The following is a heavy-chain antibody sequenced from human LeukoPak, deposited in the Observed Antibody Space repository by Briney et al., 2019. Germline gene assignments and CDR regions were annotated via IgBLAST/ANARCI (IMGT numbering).Heavy chain of an antibody. V-gene: IGHV1-3*01. Sequence: ASVKVSCKASGYTFTSYAMHWVRQAPGQRLEWMGWINAGNGNTKYSQKFQGRVTITRDTSASTAYMELSSLRSEDTAVYYCARDGTGYFDWLEGAWFDPWGQGTLVTVSS. CDR2: INAGNGNT. D-gene: IGHD3-9*01. CDR3: ARDGTGYFDWLEGAWFDP. CDR1: GYTFTSYA. J-gene: IGHJ5*02.